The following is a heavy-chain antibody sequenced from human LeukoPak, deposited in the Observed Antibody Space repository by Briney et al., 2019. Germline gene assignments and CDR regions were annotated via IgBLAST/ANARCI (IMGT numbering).Heavy chain of an antibody. CDR2: IYYSGST. Sequence: SQTLSLTCTVSGGSISSGGYYWSWIRQHPGKGLEWIGYIYYSGSTYYSPSLRSRVTISIDTSKNQFSLKLTSVTAADTAVYYCARGSNWNYGPPFDYWGQGTLVTVSS. V-gene: IGHV4-31*03. J-gene: IGHJ4*02. CDR3: ARGSNWNYGPPFDY. D-gene: IGHD1-7*01. CDR1: GGSISSGGYY.